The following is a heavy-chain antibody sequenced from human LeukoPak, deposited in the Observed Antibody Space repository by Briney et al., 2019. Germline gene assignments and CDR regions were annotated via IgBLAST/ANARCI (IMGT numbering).Heavy chain of an antibody. CDR2: IYHTGNT. CDR3: ARGNYGSGSYYVVDFDY. Sequence: SETLSLTCSVSNDSIRDYYWSWIRQPPGKALEWIGYIYHTGNTNYNPSLKSRLTMSIDTSKNQFSLNLNSVTAADTAVYYCARGNYGSGSYYVVDFDYWGQGTLVTVSS. CDR1: NDSIRDYY. V-gene: IGHV4-59*01. J-gene: IGHJ4*02. D-gene: IGHD3-10*01.